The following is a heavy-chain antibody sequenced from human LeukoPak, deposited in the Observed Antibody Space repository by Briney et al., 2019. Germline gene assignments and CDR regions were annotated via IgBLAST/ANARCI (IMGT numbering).Heavy chain of an antibody. D-gene: IGHD3-22*01. CDR3: VANDKDSPDI. V-gene: IGHV3-74*01. J-gene: IGHJ4*02. CDR2: IKADGSRT. Sequence: GGSLTLSCAASGFTFSSYYRYWVRQAPEKGLVWVSRIKADGSRTAYADSVQGRFTISRDNAKNTLFLQMNSLRAEDTVVYSCVANDKDSPDIWGQGTMVTVSS. CDR1: GFTFSSYY.